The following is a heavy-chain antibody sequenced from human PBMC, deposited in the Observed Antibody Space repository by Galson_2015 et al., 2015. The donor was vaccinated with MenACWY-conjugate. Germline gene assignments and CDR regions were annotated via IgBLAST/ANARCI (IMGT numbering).Heavy chain of an antibody. Sequence: LRLSCAASGFPFTTYWMHWVRQVPGKGLEWIGSIYYSGSTYYNPSLKSRVTISVDTSKNQFSLKLSSVTAADTAVYYCARLVDVWGQGTTVTVSS. V-gene: IGHV4-39*07. D-gene: IGHD3-22*01. J-gene: IGHJ6*02. CDR3: ARLVDV. CDR1: GFPFTTYW. CDR2: IYYSGST.